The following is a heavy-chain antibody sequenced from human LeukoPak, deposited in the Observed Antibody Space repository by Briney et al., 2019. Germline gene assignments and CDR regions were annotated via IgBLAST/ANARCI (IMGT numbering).Heavy chain of an antibody. CDR1: GGSFSDYY. CDR3: ARGRPLGGNDY. J-gene: IGHJ4*02. CDR2: INHSGST. Sequence: PPDTLSLTCAVYGGSFSDYYWSWLRQPPRKELEWIGEINHSGSTNYNPSLTSRVTISVDTSKNQFSLKLSSVTAADTAVYYCARGRPLGGNDYWGQGTLVTVSS. V-gene: IGHV4-34*01. D-gene: IGHD4-23*01.